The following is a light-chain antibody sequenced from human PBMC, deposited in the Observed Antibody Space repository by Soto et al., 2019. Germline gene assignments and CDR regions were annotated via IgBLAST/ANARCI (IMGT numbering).Light chain of an antibody. CDR1: QSISSW. V-gene: IGKV1-5*03. CDR2: KAS. CDR3: QQYNSYSYT. Sequence: DIQMTQSPSTLSASVGDRVTITCRASQSISSWLAWYQQKPGQAPKLLIYKASSLESGVPARFSGSGSGTEFTLTISSLQADDFATYYCQQYNSYSYTFGQGTKLEIK. J-gene: IGKJ2*01.